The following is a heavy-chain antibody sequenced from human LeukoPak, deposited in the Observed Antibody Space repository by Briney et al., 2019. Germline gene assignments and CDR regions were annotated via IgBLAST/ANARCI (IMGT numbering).Heavy chain of an antibody. J-gene: IGHJ4*02. CDR3: ARGRAYGSGSYFDY. CDR2: INHSGST. CDR1: GGSFSGYY. Sequence: SETLSLTCAVYGGSFSGYYWSWIRQPPGKGLEWVGEINHSGSTNYNPSLKSRVTISVDTSKNQFSLKLSSVTAADTAVYYCARGRAYGSGSYFDYWGQGTLVTVSS. D-gene: IGHD3-10*01. V-gene: IGHV4-34*01.